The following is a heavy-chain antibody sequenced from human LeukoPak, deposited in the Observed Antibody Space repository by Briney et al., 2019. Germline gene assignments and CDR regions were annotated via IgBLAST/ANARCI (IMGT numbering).Heavy chain of an antibody. Sequence: GASVKVSCKASGYRFTHYYIHWVRQAPGQGLEWMGWINPSSGATEYGKKFQGRVTMTRDTSITTAYMEVTRLRSDDTAVYYCARDLTGGASYWGQGTLVTVSS. V-gene: IGHV1-2*02. CDR2: INPSSGAT. CDR3: ARDLTGGASY. D-gene: IGHD7-27*01. J-gene: IGHJ4*02. CDR1: GYRFTHYY.